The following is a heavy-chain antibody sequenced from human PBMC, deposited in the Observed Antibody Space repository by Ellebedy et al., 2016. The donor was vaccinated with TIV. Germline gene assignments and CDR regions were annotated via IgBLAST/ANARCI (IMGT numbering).Heavy chain of an antibody. J-gene: IGHJ6*02. CDR3: VRDARYGDYNLGWNGMDV. V-gene: IGHV3-64D*09. Sequence: PGGSLRLSCSASGFTFSRHSMHWVRQAPGEGLEYVSAITTSGRGTYYIDSVKGRFTISRDNSKNTLYLQMSSLRPEDTAVYFCVRDARYGDYNLGWNGMDVWGQGTTVTVSS. CDR1: GFTFSRHS. D-gene: IGHD4-17*01. CDR2: ITTSGRGT.